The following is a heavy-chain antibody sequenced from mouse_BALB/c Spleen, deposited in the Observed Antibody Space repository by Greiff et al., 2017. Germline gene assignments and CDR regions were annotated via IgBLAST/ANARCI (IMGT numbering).Heavy chain of an antibody. CDR3: ARVTTATPFDY. Sequence: EVMLVESGGGLVKPGGSLKLSCAASGFTFSSYAMSWVRQSPEKRLEWVAEISSGGSYTYYPDTVTGRFTISRDNAKNTLYLEMSSLRSEDTAMYYCARVTTATPFDYWGQGTTLTVSS. CDR2: ISSGGSYT. J-gene: IGHJ2*01. D-gene: IGHD1-2*01. CDR1: GFTFSSYA. V-gene: IGHV5-9-4*01.